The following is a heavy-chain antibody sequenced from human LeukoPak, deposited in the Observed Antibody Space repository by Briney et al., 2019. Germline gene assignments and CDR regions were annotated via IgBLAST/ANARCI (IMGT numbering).Heavy chain of an antibody. CDR1: GFTFDDYA. V-gene: IGHV3-9*01. CDR3: AKDAVPGIAAAGPPNWFDP. D-gene: IGHD6-13*01. CDR2: ISWNSGSI. Sequence: GGSLRLSCAASGFTFDDYAMHWVRQAPGKGLEWVSGISWNSGSIGYADSVKGRFTISRDNAKNSLYLQMNSLRAEDTALYYCAKDAVPGIAAAGPPNWFDPWGQGTLVTVSS. J-gene: IGHJ5*02.